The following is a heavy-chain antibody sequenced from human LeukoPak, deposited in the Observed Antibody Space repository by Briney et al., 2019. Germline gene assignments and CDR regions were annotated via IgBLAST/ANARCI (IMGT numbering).Heavy chain of an antibody. CDR2: ISSSGSTI. V-gene: IGHV3-48*03. J-gene: IGHJ6*04. Sequence: PGGSLRLSCTASGFTFDDYVMHWVRQAPGKGLEWVSYISSSGSTIYYADSVKGRFTISRDNAKNSLYLHMNSLRAEDTAVYYCAELGITMIGGVWGKGTTVTISS. D-gene: IGHD3-10*02. CDR3: AELGITMIGGV. CDR1: GFTFDDYV.